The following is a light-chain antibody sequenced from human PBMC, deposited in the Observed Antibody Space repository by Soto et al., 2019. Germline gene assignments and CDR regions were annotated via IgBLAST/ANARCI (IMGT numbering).Light chain of an antibody. V-gene: IGKV3-15*01. CDR1: QSVSSN. Sequence: EIVVAHSPATLSVSPGERAALSCRASQSVSSNLAWYQQKTGQAPRLLIYGASTRATGIPARFSGSGSGTEFNLTISSLQSEDFAVYYCQQYNNWPITFGQGTRLEIK. CDR3: QQYNNWPIT. CDR2: GAS. J-gene: IGKJ5*01.